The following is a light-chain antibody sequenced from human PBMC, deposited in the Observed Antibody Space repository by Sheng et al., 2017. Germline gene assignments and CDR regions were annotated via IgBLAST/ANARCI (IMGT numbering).Light chain of an antibody. CDR3: QQYGSSSWT. J-gene: IGKJ1*01. CDR1: QSVSSY. Sequence: EIVMTQSPATLSVSPGERATLSCRASQSVSSYLAWYQQKPGQAPRLLIYGASSRATGIPDRFSGSGSGTDFTLTISRLEPEDFAVYYCQQYGSSSWTFGQGTKVEIK. V-gene: IGKV3-20*01. CDR2: GAS.